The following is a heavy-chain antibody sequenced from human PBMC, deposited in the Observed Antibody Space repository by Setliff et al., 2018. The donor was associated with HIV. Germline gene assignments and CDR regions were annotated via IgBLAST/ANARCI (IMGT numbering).Heavy chain of an antibody. D-gene: IGHD2-15*01. CDR1: GFSISTNYY. CDR3: ARFCSGGSCPDY. J-gene: IGHJ4*02. V-gene: IGHV4-38-2*01. Sequence: SETLSLTCAVSGFSISTNYYWGWIRQPPGKGLEWIGNIYYSGSTYYNPSLKSRGAMSVDTSKNQFSLRLSSVTAVDTAVYYCARFCSGGSCPDYWGQGTLVTVSS. CDR2: IYYSGST.